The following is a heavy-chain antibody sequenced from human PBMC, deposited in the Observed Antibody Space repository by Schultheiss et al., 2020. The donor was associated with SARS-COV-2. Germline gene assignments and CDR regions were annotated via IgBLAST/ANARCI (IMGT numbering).Heavy chain of an antibody. Sequence: SETLSLTCTVSGGSISSYYWSWIRQPPGKGLEWIGYIYYSGSTNYNPSLKSRVTISVDTSKNQFSLKLSSVTAADTAVYYCARGMTTVVTPHLYGMDVWGQGTTVTVSS. D-gene: IGHD4-23*01. V-gene: IGHV4-59*12. CDR3: ARGMTTVVTPHLYGMDV. J-gene: IGHJ6*02. CDR2: IYYSGST. CDR1: GGSISSYY.